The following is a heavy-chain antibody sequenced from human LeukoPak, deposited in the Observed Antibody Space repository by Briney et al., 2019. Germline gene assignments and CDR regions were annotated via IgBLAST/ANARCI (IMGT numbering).Heavy chain of an antibody. J-gene: IGHJ5*02. CDR1: GYTFTGYY. D-gene: IGHD4-17*01. Sequence: ASVKVSCKASGYTFTGYYMHWVRQAPGQGLEWMGWINPSSGGTNYAQRFQGRVTMTRDTSISTAYMELSRLRSDDTAVYYCARDPLGDYLRIGWFDPWGQGTLVTVSS. V-gene: IGHV1-2*02. CDR3: ARDPLGDYLRIGWFDP. CDR2: INPSSGGT.